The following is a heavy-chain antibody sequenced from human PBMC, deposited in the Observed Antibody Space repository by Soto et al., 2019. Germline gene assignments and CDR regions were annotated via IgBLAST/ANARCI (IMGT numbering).Heavy chain of an antibody. CDR1: GYPVTAYY. V-gene: IGHV1-2*02. CDR2: INPATGAA. Sequence: QLHLVQSGAVVKKPGASVTVSCSASGYPVTAYYMHWVRQAPGRGLEWMGGINPATGAAKYTQTLRGRVTVARDTSTSTVFMELSGLTSEATAVFYCARGGGVGVAGSAAFDMWGQGTLVTVSS. CDR3: ARGGGVGVAGSAAFDM. D-gene: IGHD3-3*01. J-gene: IGHJ3*02.